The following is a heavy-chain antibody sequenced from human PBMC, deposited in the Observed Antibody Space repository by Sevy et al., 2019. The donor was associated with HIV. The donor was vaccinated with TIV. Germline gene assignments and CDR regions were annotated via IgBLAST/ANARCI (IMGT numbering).Heavy chain of an antibody. CDR3: AATKDYYESSGPPFDY. D-gene: IGHD3-22*01. Sequence: ASVKVSCKDSGYTLNQLSMHWVRQAPGKGLEWMGSFDPEDGETFYAQRFQGRVTMTEDTSTDTAYMELSSLRSEDTAVYYCAATKDYYESSGPPFDYWGQGTLVTVSS. V-gene: IGHV1-24*01. CDR1: GYTLNQLS. CDR2: FDPEDGET. J-gene: IGHJ4*02.